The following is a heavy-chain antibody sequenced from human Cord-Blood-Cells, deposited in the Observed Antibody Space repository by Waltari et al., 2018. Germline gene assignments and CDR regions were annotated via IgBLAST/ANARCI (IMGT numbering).Heavy chain of an antibody. CDR3: ARRIAAAGNWFDP. CDR1: GYTFTSYY. D-gene: IGHD6-13*01. J-gene: IGHJ5*02. V-gene: IGHV1-46*01. CDR2: INPSGGST. Sequence: QVQLVQSGAEVKKPGASVKVSRKASGYTFTSYYMHWLRQAPGQGLEWMGIINPSGGSTSYAQKFQGRVTMTRDTSTSTVYMELSSLRSEDTAVYYCARRIAAAGNWFDPWGQGTLVTVSS.